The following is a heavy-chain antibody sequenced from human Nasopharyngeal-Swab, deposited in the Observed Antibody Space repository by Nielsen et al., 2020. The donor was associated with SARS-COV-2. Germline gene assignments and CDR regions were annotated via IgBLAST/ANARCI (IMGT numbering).Heavy chain of an antibody. D-gene: IGHD6-19*01. CDR2: IDWDDDK. V-gene: IGHV2-70*04. J-gene: IGHJ3*02. Sequence: WIRQPPGKALEWLARIDWDDDKFYSTSLKTRLTISKDTSKNQVVLTMTNMDPVDTATYYCARTSTLTTYSSGWNDAFDIWGRGTMVTVSS. CDR3: ARTSTLTTYSSGWNDAFDI.